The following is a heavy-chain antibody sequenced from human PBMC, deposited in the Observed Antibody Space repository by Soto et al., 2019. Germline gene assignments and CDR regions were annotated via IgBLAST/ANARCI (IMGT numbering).Heavy chain of an antibody. V-gene: IGHV1-8*01. CDR2: INPNRGNT. CDR3: ARERTVAGNDY. CDR1: GYTFTSYD. J-gene: IGHJ4*02. Sequence: QVQLVQSGAEVQKPGASVKVSCKASGYTFTSYDINWVRQDTGQGLEWMGWINPNRGNTGYAQKFPGRVTMTRNTSISTAYMELSSLRSEDTAVYYCARERTVAGNDYWGQGTLVTVSS. D-gene: IGHD6-19*01.